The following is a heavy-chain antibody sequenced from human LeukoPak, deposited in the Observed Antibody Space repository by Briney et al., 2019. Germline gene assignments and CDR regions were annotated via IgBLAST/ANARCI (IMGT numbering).Heavy chain of an antibody. Sequence: QPGGSLRLSCAASGFTFSNYWINWVRQAPGKGLEWVANIKQDESERYYVDSVKGRFTISRDNAKNSLYLWMNNLRVEDTAMYYCTTVLDSSSSRYQAMPYWGQGALVTVSS. CDR3: TTVLDSSSSRYQAMPY. J-gene: IGHJ4*02. V-gene: IGHV3-7*01. D-gene: IGHD6-6*01. CDR2: IKQDESER. CDR1: GFTFSNYW.